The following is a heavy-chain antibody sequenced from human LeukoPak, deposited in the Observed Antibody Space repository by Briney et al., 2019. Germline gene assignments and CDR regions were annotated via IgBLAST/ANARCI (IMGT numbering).Heavy chain of an antibody. Sequence: GGSLRLSCAASGLTFSRYEMTWVRQAPGTGLEWVSYIGPSGVYIYYADSVRGRFTISRDNAKSSVYLQMNSLTAEDTAIYYCATPYGRDYWGQGTPVTVSS. CDR1: GLTFSRYE. V-gene: IGHV3-48*03. CDR3: ATPYGRDY. CDR2: IGPSGVYI. J-gene: IGHJ4*02. D-gene: IGHD4-17*01.